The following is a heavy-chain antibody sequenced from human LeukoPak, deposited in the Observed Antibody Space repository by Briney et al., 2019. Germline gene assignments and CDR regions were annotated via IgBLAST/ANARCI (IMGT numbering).Heavy chain of an antibody. CDR1: GYTFTSYA. Sequence: GASVKVSCKASGYTFTSYAMNWVRQAPGQGLEWMGWINTNTGNPTYAQGFTGRFVFSLDTSVSTAYLQISSLKAEDTAVYYCARDTSDYYDSSGYYSPYGYWGQGTLVTVSS. V-gene: IGHV7-4-1*02. J-gene: IGHJ4*02. CDR3: ARDTSDYYDSSGYYSPYGY. D-gene: IGHD3-22*01. CDR2: INTNTGNP.